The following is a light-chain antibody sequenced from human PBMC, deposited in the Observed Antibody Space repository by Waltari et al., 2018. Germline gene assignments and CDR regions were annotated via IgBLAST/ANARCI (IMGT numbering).Light chain of an antibody. Sequence: DIQMTQSPCSLSASVGDRVTVTCRASQATNKELTWYQQTPGKAPTLLIYAASSLQTGVSSRFSGSGSGTDFTLTINSLQPEDVATYSCQQDYTTPLTFGGGTKVEIK. J-gene: IGKJ4*01. CDR3: QQDYTTPLT. CDR2: AAS. CDR1: QATNKE. V-gene: IGKV1-27*01.